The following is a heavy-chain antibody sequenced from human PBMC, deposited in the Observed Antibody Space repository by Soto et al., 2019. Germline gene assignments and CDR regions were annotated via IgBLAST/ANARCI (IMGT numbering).Heavy chain of an antibody. CDR3: ARDRSPWLVAGDSYDI. Sequence: QVQPVESGGGVVQPGRSLRLSCAASGFTFSSYPMHWVRQAPGKGLEWVAVISFGGSDKYYADAVKGRFTISRDNSKNTLYLQMTSLRADDTAVYYCARDRSPWLVAGDSYDIWGQGTMVTVSS. D-gene: IGHD6-19*01. CDR2: ISFGGSDK. CDR1: GFTFSSYP. J-gene: IGHJ3*02. V-gene: IGHV3-30-3*01.